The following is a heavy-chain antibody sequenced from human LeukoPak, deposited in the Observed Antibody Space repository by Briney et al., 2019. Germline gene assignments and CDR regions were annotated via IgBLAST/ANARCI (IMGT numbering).Heavy chain of an antibody. CDR2: ISGSDGSR. V-gene: IGHV3-23*01. CDR3: AKQVSCDTTTCYSGMPPDY. J-gene: IGHJ4*02. D-gene: IGHD2/OR15-2a*01. CDR1: GFPFSRYA. Sequence: PGGSLRLPCAASGFPFSRYAMSWVRQPPERGLEWVSVISGSDGSRYYADSVKGRFTISRDDSRNTVYLQMNNLRAEDTAVYYCAKQVSCDTTTCYSGMPPDYWGQGTLVTVSS.